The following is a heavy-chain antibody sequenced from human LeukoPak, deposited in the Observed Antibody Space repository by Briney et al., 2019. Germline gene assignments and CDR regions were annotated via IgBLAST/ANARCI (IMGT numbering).Heavy chain of an antibody. D-gene: IGHD2-2*01. CDR2: ISSSGSTI. J-gene: IGHJ4*02. CDR1: GFTFSDYY. V-gene: IGHV3-11*01. CDR3: AKPPRYCSSTSCSYFDY. Sequence: PGGSLRLSCAASGFTFSDYYMSWIRQAPGKGLEWVSYISSSGSTIYYADSVKGRFTISRDNAKNSLYLQMNSLRAEDTAVYYCAKPPRYCSSTSCSYFDYWGQGTLVTVSS.